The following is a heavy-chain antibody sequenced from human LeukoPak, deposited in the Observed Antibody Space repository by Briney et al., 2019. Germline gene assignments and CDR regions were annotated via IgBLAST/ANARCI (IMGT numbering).Heavy chain of an antibody. V-gene: IGHV4-38-2*02. CDR2: IYHSGST. D-gene: IGHD2-2*01. CDR1: GYSISSGYY. J-gene: IGHJ5*02. CDR3: ARDYPYCSSTSCHNWFDP. Sequence: SETLSLTCTVSGYSISSGYYWGWIRQPPGKGLEWIGSIYHSGSTYYNPSLKSRVTISVDTSKNQFSLKLSSVTAADTAVYYCARDYPYCSSTSCHNWFDPWGQGTLVTVSS.